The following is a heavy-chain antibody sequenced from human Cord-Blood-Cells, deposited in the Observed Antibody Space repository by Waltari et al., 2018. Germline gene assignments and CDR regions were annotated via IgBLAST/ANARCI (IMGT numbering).Heavy chain of an antibody. V-gene: IGHV1-24*01. CDR3: ATSLGRYIDAFDI. CDR1: GYTLTELS. J-gene: IGHJ3*02. Sequence: QVQLVQSGAELKKPGSSMKIYCKVSGYTLTELSMHWVRQAPGNGLEWLGGFVPEDGGTIYAQKCQGGVTMTEDTYTDRAYMELSSLGSEGTAVYYCATSLGRYIDAFDIWGQGTMVTVSS. D-gene: IGHD3-16*01. CDR2: FVPEDGGT.